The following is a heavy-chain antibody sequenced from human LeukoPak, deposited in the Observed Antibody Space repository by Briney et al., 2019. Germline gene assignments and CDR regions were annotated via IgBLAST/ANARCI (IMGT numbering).Heavy chain of an antibody. CDR3: ARGSGGYYDFWSGYSKTYYFDY. J-gene: IGHJ4*02. CDR1: GYTFTGYY. Sequence: ASVKVSCKASGYTFTGYYMHWVRQAPGQGLEWMGWINPNSGGTNYAQKFQGRVTMTRNTSISTAYMELSSLRSEDTAVYYCARGSGGYYDFWSGYSKTYYFDYWGQGTLVTVSS. V-gene: IGHV1-2*02. D-gene: IGHD3-3*01. CDR2: INPNSGGT.